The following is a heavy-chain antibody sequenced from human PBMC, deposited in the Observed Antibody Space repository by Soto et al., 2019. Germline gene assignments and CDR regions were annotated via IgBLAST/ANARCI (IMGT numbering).Heavy chain of an antibody. Sequence: PGGSLRLSCAASGFTFSSYAMSWVRQAPGKGLEWVSAISGSGGSTYYADSVKGRFTISRDNSKNTLYLQMNSLRAEDTAVYYCAKVLGTMVRGVIISDAFDIWGQGTMVTVSS. CDR3: AKVLGTMVRGVIISDAFDI. CDR1: GFTFSSYA. CDR2: ISGSGGST. J-gene: IGHJ3*02. D-gene: IGHD3-10*01. V-gene: IGHV3-23*01.